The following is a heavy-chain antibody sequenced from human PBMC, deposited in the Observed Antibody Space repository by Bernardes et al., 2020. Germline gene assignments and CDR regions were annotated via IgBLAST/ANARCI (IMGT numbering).Heavy chain of an antibody. CDR2: IKEDGSEK. CDR3: ATALYPIS. D-gene: IGHD3-16*02. CDR1: GFTFSNSW. V-gene: IGHV3-7*01. J-gene: IGHJ5*02. Sequence: GGSLRLSCAASGFTFSNSWMTWVRQAPGKGLEWLATIKEDGSEKYYVDSVRGRFTISRHNAENSLYLQMHSLRVEDTGVYYFATALYPISWGQGTQVTVSS.